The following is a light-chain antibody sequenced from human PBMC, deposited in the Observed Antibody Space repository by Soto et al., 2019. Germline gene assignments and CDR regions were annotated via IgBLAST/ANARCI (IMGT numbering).Light chain of an antibody. CDR3: QQYGSSRWT. CDR2: GTS. V-gene: IGKV3-20*01. CDR1: QSVSSSN. J-gene: IGKJ1*01. Sequence: EIVLTQSPGTLSLSPGERATLSCRASQSVSSSNLAWYQQKPGQAPRLLMYGTSSRATGIPDRFSGSGSGTDFTLTISRLAPEDFAVYYCQQYGSSRWTLGQGTKVEIK.